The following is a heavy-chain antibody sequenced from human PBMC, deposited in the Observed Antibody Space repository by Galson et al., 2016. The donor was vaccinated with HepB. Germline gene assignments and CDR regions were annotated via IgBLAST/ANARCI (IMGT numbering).Heavy chain of an antibody. Sequence: TLSLTCTVSGGSISSYYWTWIRQPPGKGLEWIGYIYYSGSTNYNPSLQRRVTISVDTSKNQFSLKLRSLTAADTAVYYCARSQVRFLDWLSPLAMDVWGQGTTVTVSS. CDR1: GGSISSYY. J-gene: IGHJ6*02. CDR3: ARSQVRFLDWLSPLAMDV. D-gene: IGHD3-3*01. CDR2: IYYSGST. V-gene: IGHV4-59*01.